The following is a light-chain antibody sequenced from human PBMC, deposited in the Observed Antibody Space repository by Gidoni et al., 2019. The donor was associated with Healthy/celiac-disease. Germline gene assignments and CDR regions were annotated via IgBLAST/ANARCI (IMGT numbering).Light chain of an antibody. CDR3: SSNTSSTTLV. V-gene: IGLV2-14*03. Sequence: QSALTQPASVSGSPGQAITISCTGASSDVGSYNYVAWYQQHTGKARKLMIYDVSNRPSGVSNRISGSKSGSTASLTISGLQAEDEDDYYCSSNTSSTTLVFGGGTKLTVL. CDR1: SSDVGSYNY. J-gene: IGLJ3*02. CDR2: DVS.